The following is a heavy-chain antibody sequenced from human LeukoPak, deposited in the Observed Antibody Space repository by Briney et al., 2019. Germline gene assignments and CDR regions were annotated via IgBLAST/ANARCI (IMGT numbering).Heavy chain of an antibody. Sequence: GGSLRLSCVASGFTFNNAWMSWVRQAPGKGLEWVGRIKSKADGETTDYAAPVRGRFTVSRDDSRNTLSLQMNSLKTEDSAVYYCTTDEGLGYCSGGSRYAKRYFFESWGQGTLVTVSS. V-gene: IGHV3-15*01. CDR3: TTDEGLGYCSGGSRYAKRYFFES. CDR1: GFTFNNAW. CDR2: IKSKADGETT. D-gene: IGHD2-15*01. J-gene: IGHJ4*02.